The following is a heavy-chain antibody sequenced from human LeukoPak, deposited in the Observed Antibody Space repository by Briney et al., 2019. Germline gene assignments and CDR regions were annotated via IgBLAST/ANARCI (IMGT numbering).Heavy chain of an antibody. Sequence: SAVTVSCKASRGTFSSYAISWLRQAPGQGLEGMGGIIPIFGTANYAQRFQGRVTITTDKSTSTAYMELSSLRSEDTAVYYCARVGVLRYFELWGQGTLSPSPQ. CDR3: ARVGVLRYFEL. J-gene: IGHJ4*02. D-gene: IGHD3-9*01. V-gene: IGHV1-69*05. CDR1: RGTFSSYA. CDR2: IIPIFGTA.